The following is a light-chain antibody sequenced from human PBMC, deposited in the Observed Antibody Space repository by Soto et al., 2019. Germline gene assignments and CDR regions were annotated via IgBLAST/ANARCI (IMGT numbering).Light chain of an antibody. V-gene: IGKV3-20*01. Sequence: DIVLKQSPGILSLSPGERGTLSCRASQTVSGNYLAWYQHRPGQAPRLIYGASSRASGIPDRFSGSGSGTDFTLTIRRLEPEDFGVYYCQQYAISPYTFGQGARLDIK. CDR1: QTVSGNY. CDR3: QQYAISPYT. CDR2: GAS. J-gene: IGKJ2*01.